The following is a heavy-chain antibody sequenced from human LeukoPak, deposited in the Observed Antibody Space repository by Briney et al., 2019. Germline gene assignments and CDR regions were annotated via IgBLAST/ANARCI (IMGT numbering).Heavy chain of an antibody. CDR1: GFRFSDYS. CDR3: ARDYKYAFDN. Sequence: GGSLGLSCAASGFRFSDYSMNWVRQALGKGLEWISYIGIDSGNTHYADSVKGRFTISGDKAKNSLYLQMHSLRVEDTAVYYCARDYKYAFDNWGQGTLVTVSS. CDR2: IGIDSGNT. D-gene: IGHD5-24*01. V-gene: IGHV3-48*01. J-gene: IGHJ4*02.